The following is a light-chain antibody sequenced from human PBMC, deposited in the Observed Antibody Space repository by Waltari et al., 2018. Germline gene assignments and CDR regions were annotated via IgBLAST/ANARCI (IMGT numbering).Light chain of an antibody. CDR3: QQYGSSPRT. CDR1: QTVGSTY. V-gene: IGKV3-20*01. Sequence: EIVLTQSPGTLSLSPGERATLSCRASQTVGSTYLAWYQQKPGQAPRLLIYAASVRATGIPDRFSGSGSGTDFTLTITRLEPEDFAVYYCQQYGSSPRTFGQGTKLEIK. J-gene: IGKJ2*01. CDR2: AAS.